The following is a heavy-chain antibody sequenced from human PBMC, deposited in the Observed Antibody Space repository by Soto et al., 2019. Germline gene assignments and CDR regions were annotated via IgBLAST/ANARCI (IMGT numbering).Heavy chain of an antibody. J-gene: IGHJ4*02. CDR1: GFTFDDYA. CDR3: VKDIGLAYCGGDCYSTPFDY. D-gene: IGHD2-21*02. V-gene: IGHV3-9*01. Sequence: EVQLVESGGGLVQPGRSLRLSCAASGFTFDDYAMHWVRQAPGKGLEWVSGISWNSGSIGYADSVKGRFTISRDNAKNSLYLQMNSLRAEDTALYYCVKDIGLAYCGGDCYSTPFDYWGQGTLVTVSS. CDR2: ISWNSGSI.